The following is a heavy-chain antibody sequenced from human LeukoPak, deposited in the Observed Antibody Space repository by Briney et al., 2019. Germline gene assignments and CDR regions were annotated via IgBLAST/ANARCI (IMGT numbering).Heavy chain of an antibody. CDR3: ARDRLYGDYKTEFDY. CDR1: GFTFSSYG. CDR2: ISYDGSNK. J-gene: IGHJ4*02. V-gene: IGHV3-30*03. D-gene: IGHD4-17*01. Sequence: PGGSLRLSCAASGFTFSSYGMHWVRQAPGKGLEWVAVISYDGSNKYYADSVKGRFTISRDNSKNTLYLQMNSLKPEDTAVYYCARDRLYGDYKTEFDYWGQGTLVTVSS.